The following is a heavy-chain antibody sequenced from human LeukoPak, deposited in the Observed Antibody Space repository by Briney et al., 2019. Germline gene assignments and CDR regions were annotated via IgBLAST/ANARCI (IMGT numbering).Heavy chain of an antibody. CDR1: GDSVSSNSAA. J-gene: IGHJ4*02. V-gene: IGHV6-1*01. D-gene: IGHD2-15*01. Sequence: SQTLSLTCAISGDSVSSNSAAWNWIRQSPSRGLECLGRTYYRSKWYNDYAVSVKSRITINPDTSKNQFSLQLNSVTPEDTAVYYCAREEEYCSGGSCYWYYFDYWGQGTLVTVSS. CDR3: AREEEYCSGGSCYWYYFDY. CDR2: TYYRSKWYN.